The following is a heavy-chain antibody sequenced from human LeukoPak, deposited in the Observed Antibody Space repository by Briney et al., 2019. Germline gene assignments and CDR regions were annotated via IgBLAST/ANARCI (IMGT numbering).Heavy chain of an antibody. D-gene: IGHD3-3*01. Sequence: SETLSLTCTVSGGSISCGDYYWSWIRQPPGKGLKWIGYIFYSGNTYYNPSLKSRVTISVDTSKNQFSLKLSSVTAADTAVYYCARGSSLHYDFWSGYSGYYYYGMDVWGQGTTVTVSS. CDR3: ARGSSLHYDFWSGYSGYYYYGMDV. V-gene: IGHV4-30-4*02. J-gene: IGHJ6*02. CDR1: GGSISCGDYY. CDR2: IFYSGNT.